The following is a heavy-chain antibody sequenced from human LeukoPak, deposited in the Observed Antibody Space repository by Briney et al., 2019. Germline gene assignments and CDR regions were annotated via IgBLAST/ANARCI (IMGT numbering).Heavy chain of an antibody. Sequence: GGSLRLSCAASGFTFSSYAMSWVHQAPGKGLEWVSAISGSGGCTYYADSVKGRFTISRDNSKNTLYLQMSSLRAEDTAVYYCARAKVRGVSIKSFDYWGQGTLVTVSS. CDR1: GFTFSSYA. V-gene: IGHV3-23*01. D-gene: IGHD3-10*01. J-gene: IGHJ4*02. CDR2: ISGSGGCT. CDR3: ARAKVRGVSIKSFDY.